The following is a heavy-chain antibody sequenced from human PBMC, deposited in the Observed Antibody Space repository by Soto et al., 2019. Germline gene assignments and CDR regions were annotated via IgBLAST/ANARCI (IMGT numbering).Heavy chain of an antibody. CDR2: IKQDGSEK. D-gene: IGHD3-10*01. J-gene: IGHJ4*02. V-gene: IGHV3-7*01. CDR3: ARDVITMVRGVIDY. Sequence: GGSLRLSCAASGFTFSSYWMIWVRQAPGKGLEWVANIKQDGSEKYYVDSVKGRFTISRDNAKNSLYLQMNSLRAEDTAVYYCARDVITMVRGVIDYWGQGTLVTVSS. CDR1: GFTFSSYW.